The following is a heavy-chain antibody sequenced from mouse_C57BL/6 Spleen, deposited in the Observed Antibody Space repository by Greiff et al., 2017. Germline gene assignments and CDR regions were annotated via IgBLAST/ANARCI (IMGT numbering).Heavy chain of an antibody. CDR2: INPGSGGT. Sequence: QVQLQQSGAELVRPGTSVKVSCKASGYAFTNYLIEWVKQRPGQGLEWIGVINPGSGGTNYNEKFKGKATLTADKSSSTAYMQLSSLTSEDSAVYFCARDDGYYWYVDVWGTGTTVTVSS. CDR3: ARDDGYYWYVDV. V-gene: IGHV1-54*01. D-gene: IGHD2-3*01. J-gene: IGHJ1*03. CDR1: GYAFTNYL.